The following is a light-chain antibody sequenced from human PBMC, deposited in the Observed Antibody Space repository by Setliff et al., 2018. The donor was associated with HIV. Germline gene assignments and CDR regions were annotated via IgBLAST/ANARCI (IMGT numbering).Light chain of an antibody. Sequence: QSVLTQPAYVSGSPGQSIAISCTATRSDVGTYNLVSWYQQHPGKAPQLVIYEATKRPSGVSSRFSGSKSGNTASLTISGLQAEDEADYYCCSSAGSSGMFGGGTKVTVL. J-gene: IGLJ3*02. V-gene: IGLV2-23*01. CDR1: RSDVGTYNL. CDR3: CSSAGSSGM. CDR2: EAT.